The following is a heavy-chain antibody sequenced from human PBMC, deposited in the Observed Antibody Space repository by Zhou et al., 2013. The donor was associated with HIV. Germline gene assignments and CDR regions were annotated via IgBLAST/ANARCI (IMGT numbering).Heavy chain of an antibody. V-gene: IGHV1-69*13. Sequence: VQLVQSGAEVKRPGSSVKVSCKASGGTFSSYAITWVRQAPGEGLEWMGRFIPSLGISESVQRLQDRITITADESSTTSYMELISLGREDTAIYYCARRQQLLDQWGQGTLIFVSS. D-gene: IGHD1-1*01. CDR3: ARRQQLLDQ. J-gene: IGHJ4*02. CDR2: FIPSLGIS. CDR1: GGTFSSYA.